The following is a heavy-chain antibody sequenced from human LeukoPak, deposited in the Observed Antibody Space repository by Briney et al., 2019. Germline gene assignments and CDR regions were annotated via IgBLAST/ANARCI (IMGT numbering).Heavy chain of an antibody. Sequence: ASVKVSCKASGFTFIDYYIHWVQQAPGKGLEWMGRVNPEDGERTYAEKFQGRVTITADTSTDTAYMELSGLRSEDTAVYYCATEGYCTGISCYRSWGRGTLVTVSS. CDR2: VNPEDGER. CDR1: GFTFIDYY. J-gene: IGHJ5*02. V-gene: IGHV1-69-2*01. CDR3: ATEGYCTGISCYRS. D-gene: IGHD2-2*01.